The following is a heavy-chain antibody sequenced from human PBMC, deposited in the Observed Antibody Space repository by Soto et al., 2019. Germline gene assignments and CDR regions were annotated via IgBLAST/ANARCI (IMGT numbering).Heavy chain of an antibody. J-gene: IGHJ6*02. Sequence: QVQLVQSGAEVKKPGSSVKVSCKASGGTFSSYAISWVRQAPGQGLEWMGGIIPIFGTANYAQKFQGRVTITADEATSTAYMELSSMRSEDTAVSYCARAKDIVVVVAAAAGYGMDVWGQGTTVTVSS. CDR2: IIPIFGTA. D-gene: IGHD2-15*01. CDR1: GGTFSSYA. V-gene: IGHV1-69*01. CDR3: ARAKDIVVVVAAAAGYGMDV.